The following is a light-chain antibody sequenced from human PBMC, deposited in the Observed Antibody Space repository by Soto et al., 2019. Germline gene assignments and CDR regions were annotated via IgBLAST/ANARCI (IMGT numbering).Light chain of an antibody. Sequence: EIVLTQSPGTLSLSPGERATLSCRASQSVSSSYLAWYQQKPGQAPRLLIYGASSRATGIPDRFSGSGSGTDCTLAIRTLVPEDFRMYYCEQYSGSRPYTFGQGTKLEIQ. CDR1: QSVSSSY. CDR3: EQYSGSRPYT. CDR2: GAS. V-gene: IGKV3-20*01. J-gene: IGKJ2*01.